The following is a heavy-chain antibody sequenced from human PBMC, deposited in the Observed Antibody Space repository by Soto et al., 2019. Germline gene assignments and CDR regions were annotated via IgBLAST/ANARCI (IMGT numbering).Heavy chain of an antibody. J-gene: IGHJ3*02. CDR1: WYTFTKYY. CDR3: ASLYSSGWYGSDAFDI. Sequence: GAPVKVPCKGSWYTFTKYYMYWVRQAPGLVLEGMGIINPGGGSTSYAQKFQGRVTMTRDTSTSTVYMELSSLRSEDRAVFYCASLYSSGWYGSDAFDIWAQGTMVPVSS. D-gene: IGHD6-19*01. CDR2: INPGGGST. V-gene: IGHV1-46*03.